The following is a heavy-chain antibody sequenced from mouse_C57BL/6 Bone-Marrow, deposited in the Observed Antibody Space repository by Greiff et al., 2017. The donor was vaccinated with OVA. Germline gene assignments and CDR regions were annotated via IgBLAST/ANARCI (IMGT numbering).Heavy chain of an antibody. CDR1: GYTFTSYD. CDR3: AREVYYGSTPYFDV. CDR2: IYPRDGST. V-gene: IGHV1-85*01. Sequence: VQLQESGPELVKPGASVKLSCKASGYTFTSYDINWVKQRPGQGLEWIGWIYPRDGSTKYNEKFKGKATFTVDTSSSTAYMELHSLTSEDSAVYFCAREVYYGSTPYFDVWGTGTTVTVSS. D-gene: IGHD1-1*01. J-gene: IGHJ1*03.